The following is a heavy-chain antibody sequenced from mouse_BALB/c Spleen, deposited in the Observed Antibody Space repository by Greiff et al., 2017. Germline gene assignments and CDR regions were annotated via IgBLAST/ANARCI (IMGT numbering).Heavy chain of an antibody. D-gene: IGHD2-2*01. V-gene: IGHV5-12-2*01. CDR1: GFTFSSYT. J-gene: IGHJ3*01. CDR2: ISNGGGST. Sequence: EVKVVESGGGLVQPGGSLKLSCAASGFTFSSYTMSWVRQTPEKRLEWVAYISNGGGSTYYPDTVKGRFTISRDNAKNTLYLQMSSLKSEDTAMYYCARHKGIYYGYDDWFAYWGQGTLVTVSA. CDR3: ARHKGIYYGYDDWFAY.